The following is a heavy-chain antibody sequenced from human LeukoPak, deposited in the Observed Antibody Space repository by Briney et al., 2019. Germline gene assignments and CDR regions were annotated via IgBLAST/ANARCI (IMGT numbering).Heavy chain of an antibody. V-gene: IGHV4-59*11. CDR1: GGSISSHY. CDR3: ARESGSSSWYTL. D-gene: IGHD6-13*01. Sequence: SETLSLTCTVSGGSISSHYWSWIRRPPGKGLEWIGYIYYSGSTNYNPSLKSRVTISVDTSKNQFSLKLSSVTAADTAVYYCARESGSSSWYTLWGQGTLVTVSS. CDR2: IYYSGST. J-gene: IGHJ4*02.